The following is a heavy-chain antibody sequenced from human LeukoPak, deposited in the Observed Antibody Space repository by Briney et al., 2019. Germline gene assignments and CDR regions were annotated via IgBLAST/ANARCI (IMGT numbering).Heavy chain of an antibody. CDR2: INHSGST. CDR3: ARKGVYSIIARNYYYYYYMDV. D-gene: IGHD6-13*01. J-gene: IGHJ6*03. Sequence: SETLSLTCAVYGGSFSGYYWSWIRQPPGKGLEWIGEINHSGSTNYNPSLKSRVTISVDTSKNQFSLKLSSVTAADTAVYYCARKGVYSIIARNYYYYYYMDVWGKGTTVTVSS. V-gene: IGHV4-34*01. CDR1: GGSFSGYY.